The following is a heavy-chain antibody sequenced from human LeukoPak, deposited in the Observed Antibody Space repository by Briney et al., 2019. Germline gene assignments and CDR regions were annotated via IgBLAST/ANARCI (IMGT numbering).Heavy chain of an antibody. D-gene: IGHD6-19*01. CDR2: ITGSSSSK. CDR3: ARPTTSGWYPH. Sequence: PGGSLRLSCAASGFTFSDYDMNWIRQAPGTGLEWVSYITGSSSSKYYADSVKGRFTISRDNAKNSLYLQMSSLRAEDTAVYYCARPTTSGWYPHWGQGTMVTVSS. J-gene: IGHJ3*01. V-gene: IGHV3-48*01. CDR1: GFTFSDYD.